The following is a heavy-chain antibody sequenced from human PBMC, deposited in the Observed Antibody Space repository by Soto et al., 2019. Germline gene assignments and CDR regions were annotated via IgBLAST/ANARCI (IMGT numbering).Heavy chain of an antibody. J-gene: IGHJ3*02. Sequence: GGSLRLSCAASGFTFSSYAMSWVRQAPGKGLEWVSAISGSGGSTYYADSVKGRFTISRDNSKNTLYLQMNSLRAEDTAVYYCAKDSAVAVLRGDEDAFDIWGQGTMVTVSS. CDR2: ISGSGGST. V-gene: IGHV3-23*01. D-gene: IGHD6-19*01. CDR3: AKDSAVAVLRGDEDAFDI. CDR1: GFTFSSYA.